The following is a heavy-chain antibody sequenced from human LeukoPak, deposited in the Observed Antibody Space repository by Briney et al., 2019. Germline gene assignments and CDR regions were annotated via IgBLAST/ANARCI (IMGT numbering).Heavy chain of an antibody. CDR2: IYTSGST. V-gene: IGHV4-4*07. CDR3: ARDMRGIVVVPAAIKGFGGFDP. Sequence: LETLSLSCTVSGGSISSYYWSWIRQPAGKGLEWIVRIYTSGSTNYNPSLKSRVTMSVDTSKNQFSLKLSSVTAADTAVYYCARDMRGIVVVPAAIKGFGGFDPWGQGTLVTVSS. CDR1: GGSISSYY. J-gene: IGHJ5*02. D-gene: IGHD2-2*02.